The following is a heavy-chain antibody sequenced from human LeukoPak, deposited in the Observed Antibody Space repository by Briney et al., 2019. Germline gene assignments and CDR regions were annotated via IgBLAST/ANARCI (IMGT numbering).Heavy chain of an antibody. J-gene: IGHJ4*02. CDR2: IIPILGIA. CDR3: ATYGDTSELDY. V-gene: IGHV1-69*02. D-gene: IGHD4-17*01. Sequence: ASVKVSCKASGYTFTGYYMHWVRQAPGQGLEWMGRIIPILGIANYAQKFQGRVTITADKSTSTAYMELSSLRSEDTAVYYCATYGDTSELDYWGQGTLVTVSS. CDR1: GYTFTGYY.